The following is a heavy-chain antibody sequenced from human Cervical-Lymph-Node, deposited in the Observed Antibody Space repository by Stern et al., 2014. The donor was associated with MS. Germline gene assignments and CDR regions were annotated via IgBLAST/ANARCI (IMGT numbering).Heavy chain of an antibody. CDR3: ARALGYCSGGSCYYFDY. D-gene: IGHD2-15*01. CDR2: IGTAGDT. Sequence: QLVESGGGLVQPGGSLRLSCAASGFTFSSYDMHWVRQATGKGLEWVSAIGTAGDTYYPGSVKGRFTISRENAKNSLYLQMNSLRAGDTAVYYCARALGYCSGGSCYYFDYWGQGTLVTVSS. CDR1: GFTFSSYD. J-gene: IGHJ4*02. V-gene: IGHV3-13*01.